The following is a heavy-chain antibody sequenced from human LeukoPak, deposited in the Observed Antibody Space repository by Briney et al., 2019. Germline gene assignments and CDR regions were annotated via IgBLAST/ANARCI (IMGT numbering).Heavy chain of an antibody. CDR3: ARGDTAMGPFDY. D-gene: IGHD5-18*01. J-gene: IGHJ4*02. Sequence: MASETLSLTCAVYGGSFGGYYWSWIRQPPGKGLEWIGEINDSGSTNYIPSLKSRVTISVDRSKNQFSLKLSSVTAADTAVYYCARGDTAMGPFDYWGQGTLVTVSS. CDR2: INDSGST. CDR1: GGSFGGYY. V-gene: IGHV4-34*01.